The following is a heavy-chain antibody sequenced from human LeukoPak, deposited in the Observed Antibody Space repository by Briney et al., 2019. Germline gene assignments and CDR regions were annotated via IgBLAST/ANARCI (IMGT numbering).Heavy chain of an antibody. J-gene: IGHJ5*02. CDR2: IYYSGST. V-gene: IGHV4-59*01. D-gene: IGHD5-12*01. CDR3: ARRRVSVASSWFDP. CDR1: GGSISSYY. Sequence: SETLSLTCTVSGGSISSYYWSWIRQPPGKGLEWIGYIYYSGSTNYNPSLKSRVTISVDTSKNQFSLKLSPVTAADTAVYYCARRRVSVASSWFDPWGQGTLVTVSS.